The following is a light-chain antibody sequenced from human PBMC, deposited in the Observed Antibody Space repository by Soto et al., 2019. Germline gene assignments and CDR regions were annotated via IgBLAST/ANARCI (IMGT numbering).Light chain of an antibody. J-gene: IGKJ1*01. CDR2: KAS. CDR3: QHYNSYSEA. V-gene: IGKV1-5*03. Sequence: DIQMTQSPSPLSASVGDRVTITCRASQSISSWLAWYQQKPGKAPKLLIYKASTLKSGVPSRFSGSGSGTEFTLTISSLQPDDFATYYCQHYNSYSEAFGQGTKVDNK. CDR1: QSISSW.